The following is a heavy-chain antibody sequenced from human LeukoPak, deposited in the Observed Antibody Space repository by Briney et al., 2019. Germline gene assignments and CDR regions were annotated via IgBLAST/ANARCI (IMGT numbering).Heavy chain of an antibody. V-gene: IGHV1-18*01. D-gene: IGHD2-2*01. CDR1: GYTFTSYG. Sequence: GASVKVSCKASGYTFTSYGISWVRQAPGQGLEWMGWISAYNGNTNYAQKLQGRVTMTTDTSTSTAYMELRSLRSDDTAVYYCARDRYCSSTGCYAYYYGMDVWGQGTTVTVSS. J-gene: IGHJ6*02. CDR3: ARDRYCSSTGCYAYYYGMDV. CDR2: ISAYNGNT.